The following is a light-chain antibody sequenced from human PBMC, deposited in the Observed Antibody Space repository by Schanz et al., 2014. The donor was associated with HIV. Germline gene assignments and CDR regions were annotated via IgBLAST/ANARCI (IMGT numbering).Light chain of an antibody. CDR3: SSSGGSNNFVI. CDR2: DVV. V-gene: IGLV2-14*03. Sequence: QSALAQPASVSGSPGQSISISCTGSSSDIGGYKCVSWYQQHPDTAPKLVIYDVVKRPSGVSNRFSGSTSGNTAFLTVSGLQAEDEADYYCSSSGGSNNFVIFGGGTKLTVL. CDR1: SSDIGGYKC. J-gene: IGLJ2*01.